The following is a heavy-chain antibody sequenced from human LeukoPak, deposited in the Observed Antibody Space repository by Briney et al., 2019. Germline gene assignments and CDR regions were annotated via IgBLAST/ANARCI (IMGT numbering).Heavy chain of an antibody. V-gene: IGHV1-8*01. CDR3: SKGPPNWGFDY. D-gene: IGHD7-27*01. Sequence: ASVKVSCKASGYTFASYDINWVRQPAGQGLEWIGWMSPNSGDTGYAQNFQGRVTMTRDTSISTAYMELSSLTSEDTAVYYCSKGPPNWGFDYWGQGTLVTVSS. CDR2: MSPNSGDT. CDR1: GYTFASYD. J-gene: IGHJ4*02.